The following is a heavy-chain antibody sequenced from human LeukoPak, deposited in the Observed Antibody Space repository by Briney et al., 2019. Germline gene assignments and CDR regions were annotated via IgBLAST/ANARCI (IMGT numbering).Heavy chain of an antibody. CDR3: ASSMWDFYFQH. V-gene: IGHV4-34*01. CDR1: GGSFSGYY. CDR2: INHSGST. D-gene: IGHD1-26*01. J-gene: IGHJ1*01. Sequence: SETLSLTCTVYGGSFSGYYWSWIRQPPGKGLEWIGEINHSGSTNYNPSLKSRVTISVDTSKNQFSLKLSSVTAADTAVYYCASSMWDFYFQHWGQGTLVTVSS.